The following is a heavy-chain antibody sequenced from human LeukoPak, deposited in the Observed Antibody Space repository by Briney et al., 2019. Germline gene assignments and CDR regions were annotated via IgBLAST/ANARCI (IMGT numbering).Heavy chain of an antibody. V-gene: IGHV3-30*04. CDR1: GFTFSHYA. J-gene: IGHJ3*02. D-gene: IGHD5-18*01. Sequence: GGSLRLSCAASGFTFSHYAIHWVRQVAGKGLEWVAGISYDGVDTYYPNSAEGRFIISRDNSNNMLFLQMESLRIEDTAVYYCAKEVDPVMDWANDAFDIWGQGTMVIVSS. CDR2: ISYDGVDT. CDR3: AKEVDPVMDWANDAFDI.